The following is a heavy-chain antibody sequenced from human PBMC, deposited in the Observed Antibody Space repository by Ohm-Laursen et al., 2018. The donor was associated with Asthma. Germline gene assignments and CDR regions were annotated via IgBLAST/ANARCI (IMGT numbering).Heavy chain of an antibody. CDR3: AVSIYAYGEGAY. D-gene: IGHD3-10*01. CDR2: ISSSGGST. Sequence: SLRLSCTASGFTFSSYAMSWVRQAPGKGLEWVSGISSSGGSTYYADNVKGRFTISRDNSKNTLYLQMNSLRAEDTAVYYCAVSIYAYGEGAYWGQGTLVTVSS. CDR1: GFTFSSYA. J-gene: IGHJ4*02. V-gene: IGHV3-23*01.